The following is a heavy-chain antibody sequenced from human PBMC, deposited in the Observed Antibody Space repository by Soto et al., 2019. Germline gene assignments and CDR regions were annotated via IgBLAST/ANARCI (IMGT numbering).Heavy chain of an antibody. D-gene: IGHD1-1*01. V-gene: IGHV3-30-3*01. CDR1: GFTFSSYA. CDR2: ISYDGSNK. Sequence: QVQLVESGGGVVQPGRSLRLSCAASGFTFSSYAMHWVRQAPGKGLEWVADISYDGSNKYYADSVKGRFTISRDNSKKTLYLQMNSLRAEDTAVYYCAREGGQLERLPYYYGMDVWGQGTTVTVSS. CDR3: AREGGQLERLPYYYGMDV. J-gene: IGHJ6*02.